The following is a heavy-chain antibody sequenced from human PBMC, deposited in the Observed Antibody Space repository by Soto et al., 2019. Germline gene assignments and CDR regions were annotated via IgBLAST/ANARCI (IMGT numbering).Heavy chain of an antibody. D-gene: IGHD2-15*01. J-gene: IGHJ5*02. V-gene: IGHV1-18*01. CDR3: ARPDGYCSGGSCSALDNWFDP. CDR2: ISAYNGNT. CDR1: GYTFTSYG. Sequence: ASVKVSCKASGYTFTSYGINWVRQAPGQGLEWMGWISAYNGNTNYAQKLQGRVTMTTDTSTSTAYMELRSLRSDDTAVYYCARPDGYCSGGSCSALDNWFDPWGQGTLVTVSS.